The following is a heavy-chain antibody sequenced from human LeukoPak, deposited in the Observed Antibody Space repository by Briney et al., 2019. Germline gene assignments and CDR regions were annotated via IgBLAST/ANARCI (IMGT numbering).Heavy chain of an antibody. J-gene: IGHJ6*03. Sequence: ASMKVSCKASGYIFTSYGICWVRQAPGQGLEWMGSISVYNGDTNYAQRFQGRVSVTANTSTNTAHMELRNLRSDDTAVYYCARGKKTHFGVIVIPPYFSYMDVWGEGTTITVSS. CDR3: ARGKKTHFGVIVIPPYFSYMDV. D-gene: IGHD3-3*01. V-gene: IGHV1-18*01. CDR2: ISVYNGDT. CDR1: GYIFTSYG.